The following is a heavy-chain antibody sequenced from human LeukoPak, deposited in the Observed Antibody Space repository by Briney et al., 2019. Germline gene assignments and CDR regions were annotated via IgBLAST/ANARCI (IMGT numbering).Heavy chain of an antibody. V-gene: IGHV3-74*01. CDR3: ARDLPDTLTGNSDDAFDI. CDR1: GFTFSSYW. Sequence: PGGSLRLSCAASGFTFSSYWMHWVRQAPGKGLVWVSRINSDGSSTSYADSVKGRFTISRDNAKKSLYLQMNNLRAEDTAVYYCARDLPDTLTGNSDDAFDIWGQGTMVTVS. J-gene: IGHJ3*02. D-gene: IGHD3-9*01. CDR2: INSDGSST.